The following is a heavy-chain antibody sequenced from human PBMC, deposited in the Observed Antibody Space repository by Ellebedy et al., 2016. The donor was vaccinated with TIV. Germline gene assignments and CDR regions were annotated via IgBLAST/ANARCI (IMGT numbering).Heavy chain of an antibody. D-gene: IGHD2-21*02. CDR2: ISHSGRT. CDR1: GGSFSGYF. Sequence: MPSETLSLTCAVYGGSFSGYFWSWIRQSPGKGLEWIGEISHSGRTTYTASLKSRVTISVDTSKTQFSLNLSSVTAVETAVYYCATSFRCHHGDCSTWDYWGQGILVTGSS. CDR3: ATSFRCHHGDCSTWDY. J-gene: IGHJ4*02. V-gene: IGHV4-34*01.